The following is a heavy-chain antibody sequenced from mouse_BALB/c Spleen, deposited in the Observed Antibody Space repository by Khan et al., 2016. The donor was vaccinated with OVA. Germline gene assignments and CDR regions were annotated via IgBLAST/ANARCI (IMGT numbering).Heavy chain of an antibody. CDR1: GFSLNGYG. CDR2: IWGDGST. Sequence: QVQLKQSGPGLVAPSQSLSITCTVSGFSLNGYGVNWVRQPPGKGLEWLGMIWGDGSTAYISVLNSRLSISKEKSKSQVFLKMNSLQTDDTAMYYCARAYYGNYREAMDYWGQGTSVTVSS. J-gene: IGHJ4*01. D-gene: IGHD2-10*01. CDR3: ARAYYGNYREAMDY. V-gene: IGHV2-6-7*01.